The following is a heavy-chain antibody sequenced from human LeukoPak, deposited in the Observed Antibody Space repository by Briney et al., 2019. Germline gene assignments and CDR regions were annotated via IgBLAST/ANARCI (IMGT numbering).Heavy chain of an antibody. CDR3: ARASGSYFIDY. CDR1: GFTFSSYN. Sequence: GGSLRLSCAASGFTFSSYNMNWVRQAPGKGLEWVSSISSSSSYIYYADSVKSRFTISRDNAKNSLYLQMNSLRAEDTAVYYCARASGSYFIDYWGQGTLVTVSS. J-gene: IGHJ4*02. D-gene: IGHD1-26*01. V-gene: IGHV3-21*01. CDR2: ISSSSSYI.